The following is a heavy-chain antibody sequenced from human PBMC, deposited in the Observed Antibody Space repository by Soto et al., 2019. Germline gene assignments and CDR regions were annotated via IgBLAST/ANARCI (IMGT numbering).Heavy chain of an antibody. D-gene: IGHD5-18*01. J-gene: IGHJ6*02. CDR3: ARGRYRYVRV. CDR1: GFTFSAYW. V-gene: IGHV3-7*03. CDR2: IKQDGSEE. Sequence: EVQLVESGGNLVQPGWSLRLSCAASGFTFSAYWMSWVRQAPGKGLEWVANIKQDGSEEYYVDSVKGRFTISRDNAKNSLYLQMNSLRAEDTAVYYCARGRYRYVRVWGQGTTVTVSS.